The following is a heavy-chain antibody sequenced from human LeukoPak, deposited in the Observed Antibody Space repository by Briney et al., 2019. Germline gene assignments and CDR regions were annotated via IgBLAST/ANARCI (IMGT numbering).Heavy chain of an antibody. V-gene: IGHV3-33*01. J-gene: IGHJ4*02. D-gene: IGHD5-12*01. CDR1: GFTFSSYA. Sequence: GTSLRLSCAASGFTFSSYAMHWVRQAPGKGLEWVAVIWYDGNKKYYEDSVKGRFTISRDNSKNTLYLQMNSLRAEDTAVYYCARDRGYDPHYYFDYWGQGTLVTVSS. CDR3: ARDRGYDPHYYFDY. CDR2: IWYDGNKK.